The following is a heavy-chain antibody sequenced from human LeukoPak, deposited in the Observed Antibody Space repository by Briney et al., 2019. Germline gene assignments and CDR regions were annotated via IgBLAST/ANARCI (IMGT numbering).Heavy chain of an antibody. CDR2: MNPNSGNT. Sequence: ASVKVSCKASGYTFTSYDINWVRQATGQGLEWMGWMNPNSGNTDYAQKFQGRVTMTRNTSISTAYMELSSLRSEDTAVYYCARGGRYSYGYDYWGQGTLATVSS. D-gene: IGHD5-18*01. J-gene: IGHJ4*02. CDR3: ARGGRYSYGYDY. CDR1: GYTFTSYD. V-gene: IGHV1-8*01.